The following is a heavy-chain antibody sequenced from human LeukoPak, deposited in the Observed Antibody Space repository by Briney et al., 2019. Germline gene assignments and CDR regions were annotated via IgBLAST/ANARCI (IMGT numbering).Heavy chain of an antibody. CDR2: IYYSGST. D-gene: IGHD3-9*01. J-gene: IGHJ2*01. CDR1: GGSISSYY. Sequence: NPSETLSLTCTASGGSISSYYWSWIRQPPGKGLEWIGYIYYSGSTNYNPSLKSRVTISVDTSKNQFSLKLSSVTAADTAVYYCARQRYAFDLWGRGTLVTVSS. V-gene: IGHV4-59*08. CDR3: ARQRYAFDL.